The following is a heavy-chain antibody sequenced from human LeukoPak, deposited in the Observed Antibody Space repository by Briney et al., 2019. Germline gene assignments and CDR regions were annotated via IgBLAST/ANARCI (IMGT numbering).Heavy chain of an antibody. J-gene: IGHJ5*02. V-gene: IGHV1-2*02. CDR1: GYTFTDYY. D-gene: IGHD5-12*01. CDR3: ARGGGYSGIRSLSWFDP. Sequence: ASVKVSCKASGYTFTDYYLHWVRQAPGQGLAWMGWINPNSGGKNYAHKSQGRVTMTRDTSISTAYMELSRLRSADTAVYYCARGGGYSGIRSLSWFDPWGQGTLVTVSS. CDR2: INPNSGGK.